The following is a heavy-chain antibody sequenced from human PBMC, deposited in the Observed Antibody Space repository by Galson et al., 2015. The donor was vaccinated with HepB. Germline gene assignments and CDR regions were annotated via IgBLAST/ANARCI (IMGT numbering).Heavy chain of an antibody. CDR3: ATSRLRPYYFDY. D-gene: IGHD4-17*01. CDR1: GFTFSSYW. Sequence: SLRLSCAAPGFTFSSYWMTWVRQAPGKGLEWVANIKQDESEKYYVDSVKGRFTISRDNAKNSLFLQMNSLRAEDTAVYYCATSRLRPYYFDYWGQGTLVTVSS. J-gene: IGHJ4*02. CDR2: IKQDESEK. V-gene: IGHV3-7*01.